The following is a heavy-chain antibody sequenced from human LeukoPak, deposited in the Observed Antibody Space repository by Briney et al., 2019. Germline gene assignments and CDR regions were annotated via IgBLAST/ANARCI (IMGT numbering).Heavy chain of an antibody. CDR3: ARAVDTAMVSINYMDV. Sequence: PGGSLRLSCAASGFTFSSYGMNWVRQAPGKGLEWVSSISSSSSYIYYADSVKGRFTISGDNAKNSLYLQMNSLRAEDTAVYYCARAVDTAMVSINYMDVWGKGTTVTVSS. J-gene: IGHJ6*03. CDR2: ISSSSSYI. V-gene: IGHV3-21*01. D-gene: IGHD5-18*01. CDR1: GFTFSSYG.